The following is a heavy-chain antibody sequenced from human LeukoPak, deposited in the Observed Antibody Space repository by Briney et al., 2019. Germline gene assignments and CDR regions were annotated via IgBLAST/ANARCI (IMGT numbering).Heavy chain of an antibody. J-gene: IGHJ4*02. Sequence: GGSLRLSCAASGFTFSSYSMNWVRQAPGKGLEWVSYISSSSSTIYYADSVKGRFTISRDNAKNSLYLQMNSLRAEDTAVYYCARDTQGILTGYHPLGYWGQGTLVTVSS. CDR1: GFTFSSYS. V-gene: IGHV3-48*04. D-gene: IGHD3-9*01. CDR2: ISSSSSTI. CDR3: ARDTQGILTGYHPLGY.